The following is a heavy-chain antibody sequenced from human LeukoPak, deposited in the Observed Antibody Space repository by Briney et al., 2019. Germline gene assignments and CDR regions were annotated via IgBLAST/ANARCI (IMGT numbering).Heavy chain of an antibody. J-gene: IGHJ4*02. CDR3: AKFPEMATKPHYFDY. D-gene: IGHD5-24*01. CDR2: ISGSGDST. V-gene: IGHV3-23*01. Sequence: GGSLRLSCAASGFTFSSYAMSWVRQAPGKGLEWVSAISGSGDSTYYADSVKGRFTISRDNSKNTLYLQMNSLRAEDTAVYYCAKFPEMATKPHYFDYWGQGTLVTVSS. CDR1: GFTFSSYA.